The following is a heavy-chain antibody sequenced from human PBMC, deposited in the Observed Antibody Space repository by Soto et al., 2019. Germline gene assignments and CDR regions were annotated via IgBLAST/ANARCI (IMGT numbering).Heavy chain of an antibody. Sequence: PGGSLRLSCAASGFTFSSYSMNWVRQAPGKGLEWVSYISSSSSYIYYADSVKGRFTISRDNAKNSLYLQMNSLRAEDTAVYYSARDSQSDGSYYAFDYWGQGTLVTVSS. CDR2: ISSSSSYI. D-gene: IGHD1-26*01. CDR3: ARDSQSDGSYYAFDY. CDR1: GFTFSSYS. J-gene: IGHJ4*02. V-gene: IGHV3-21*01.